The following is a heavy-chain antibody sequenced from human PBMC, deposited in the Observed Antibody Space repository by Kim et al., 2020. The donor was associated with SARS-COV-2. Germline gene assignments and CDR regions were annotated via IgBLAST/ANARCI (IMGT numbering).Heavy chain of an antibody. V-gene: IGHV1-46*01. D-gene: IGHD3-22*01. CDR3: ARDDSSGYYLSFDY. Sequence: AQKFQGRVTMTRDTSTSTVYMELSSLRSEDTAVYYCARDDSSGYYLSFDYWGQGTLVTVSS. J-gene: IGHJ4*02.